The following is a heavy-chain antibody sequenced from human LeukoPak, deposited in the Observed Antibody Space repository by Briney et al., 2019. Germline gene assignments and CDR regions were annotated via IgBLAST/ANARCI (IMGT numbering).Heavy chain of an antibody. Sequence: SVKVSCKASGGTFSSYAISWVRQAPGQGLEWMGGIIPIFGTANYAQKFQGRVTMTRDMSTSTVYMELSSLRSEDTAVYYCARGLYSYGTYYFDYWGQGTLVTVSS. CDR2: IIPIFGTA. D-gene: IGHD5-18*01. V-gene: IGHV1-69*05. CDR1: GGTFSSYA. CDR3: ARGLYSYGTYYFDY. J-gene: IGHJ4*02.